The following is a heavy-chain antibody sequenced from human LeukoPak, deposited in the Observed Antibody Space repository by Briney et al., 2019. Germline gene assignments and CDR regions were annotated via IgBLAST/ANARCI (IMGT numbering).Heavy chain of an antibody. CDR1: GFTFSSYS. CDR2: ISSSSSYI. Sequence: PGGSLRLSCAASGFTFSSYSMNWVRQAPGKGLEWVSSISSSSSYIYYADSVKGRFTISRDNAKNSLYLQMNSLRAEDTAVYYCAGVDHIVVVPAATSLFDYWGQGTLVTVSS. D-gene: IGHD2-2*01. CDR3: AGVDHIVVVPAATSLFDY. J-gene: IGHJ4*02. V-gene: IGHV3-21*01.